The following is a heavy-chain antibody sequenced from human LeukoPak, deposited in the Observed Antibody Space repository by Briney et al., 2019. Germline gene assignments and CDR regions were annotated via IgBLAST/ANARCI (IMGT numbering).Heavy chain of an antibody. CDR1: GFTFSSYA. CDR3: ARDLRVHYYDSGGNYFDY. J-gene: IGHJ4*02. Sequence: GGSLRLSCAATGFTFSSYAMSWVRQAPGKGLEWVSGISGSGGSTYYADSVKGRFTISRDNSKNTLYLQMNTLRAEDTAVYFCARDLRVHYYDSGGNYFDYWGQGTLVTVSS. CDR2: ISGSGGST. V-gene: IGHV3-23*01. D-gene: IGHD3-22*01.